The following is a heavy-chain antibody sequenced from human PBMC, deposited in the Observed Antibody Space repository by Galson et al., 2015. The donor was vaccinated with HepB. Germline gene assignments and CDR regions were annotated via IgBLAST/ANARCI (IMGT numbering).Heavy chain of an antibody. CDR1: GGSISSGGYY. CDR2: IYYSGST. J-gene: IGHJ6*02. Sequence: CTVSGGSISSGGYYWSWIRQHPGKGLEWIGYIYYSGSTYYNPSLKSRVTISVDTSKNQFSLKLSSVTAADTAVYYCARDLEYSNAAGYYYYGMDVWGQGATVTVSS. D-gene: IGHD4-11*01. V-gene: IGHV4-31*03. CDR3: ARDLEYSNAAGYYYYGMDV.